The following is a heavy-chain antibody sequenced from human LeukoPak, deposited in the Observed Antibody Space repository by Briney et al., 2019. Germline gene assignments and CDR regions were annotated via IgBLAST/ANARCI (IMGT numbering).Heavy chain of an antibody. CDR2: VDPEDGET. CDR3: ARDRAAAGTGDFDY. V-gene: IGHV1-69-2*01. CDR1: GYTFTDYY. D-gene: IGHD6-13*01. J-gene: IGHJ4*02. Sequence: ASVKISCKASGYTFTDYYMHWVQQAPGKGLEWMGRVDPEDGETIYAEKFQGRVTMTADTSTDTAYMELSSLRSEDTAVYYCARDRAAAGTGDFDYWGQGTLVTVSS.